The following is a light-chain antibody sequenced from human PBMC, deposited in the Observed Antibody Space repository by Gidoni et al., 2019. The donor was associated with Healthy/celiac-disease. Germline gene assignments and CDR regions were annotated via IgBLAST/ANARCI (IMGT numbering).Light chain of an antibody. CDR1: QGISSA. J-gene: IGKJ4*01. V-gene: IGKV1-13*02. CDR2: DAS. CDR3: QQLNSYPQLT. Sequence: AIQLTQSPSSLSASVGDRVIITCRASQGISSAVDWYKQKPGKAPKLPIYDASSLESGVPSRFSVSGSGTDFTRTISSLQPEDFATYYCQQLNSYPQLTFGGGTKVEIK.